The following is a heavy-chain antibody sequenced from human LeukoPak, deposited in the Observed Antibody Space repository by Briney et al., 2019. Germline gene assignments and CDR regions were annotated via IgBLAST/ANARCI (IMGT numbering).Heavy chain of an antibody. J-gene: IGHJ6*02. V-gene: IGHV3-23*01. CDR1: GFTFSSYA. Sequence: QTGGSLRLSCAASGFTFSSYAMSWVRQAPGKGLEWVSAISGSGGSTYYADSVKGRFTISRGNSKNTLYLQMNSLRAEDTAVYYCARDQIAVAGKPSFPPKYYYYGMDVWGQGTTVTVSS. CDR3: ARDQIAVAGKPSFPPKYYYYGMDV. CDR2: ISGSGGST. D-gene: IGHD6-19*01.